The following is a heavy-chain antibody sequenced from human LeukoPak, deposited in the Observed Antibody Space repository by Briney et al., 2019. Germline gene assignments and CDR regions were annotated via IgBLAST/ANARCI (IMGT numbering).Heavy chain of an antibody. CDR2: INPNSGGT. Sequence: RASVKVSCKASGYTFTDYFMHWVRQAPGQGLEWMGWINPNSGGTNYAQKFQGRVTMTRDTSISTAYMELSRLRSDDTAVYYCARDSPQLITMVRGVISYHFDYWGQGTLVTVSS. V-gene: IGHV1-2*02. J-gene: IGHJ4*02. CDR1: GYTFTDYF. CDR3: ARDSPQLITMVRGVISYHFDY. D-gene: IGHD3-10*01.